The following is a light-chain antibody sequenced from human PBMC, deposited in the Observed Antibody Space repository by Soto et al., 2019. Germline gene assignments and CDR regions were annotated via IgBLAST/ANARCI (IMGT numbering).Light chain of an antibody. CDR2: GAS. CDR1: QSVSNY. CDR3: QQYGGSPQT. J-gene: IGKJ1*01. Sequence: EIVLTQSAGALSLSPGERATLSCRARQSVSNYLAWYQQKPGQAPRLLIYGASSRATGIPDRFSGSGSGTDFTLTISRLEPEDFAVYYCQQYGGSPQTFGQGTKVDI. V-gene: IGKV3-20*01.